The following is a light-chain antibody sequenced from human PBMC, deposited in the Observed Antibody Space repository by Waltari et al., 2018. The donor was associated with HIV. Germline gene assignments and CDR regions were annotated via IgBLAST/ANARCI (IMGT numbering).Light chain of an antibody. CDR1: QGVNNY. Sequence: DIQMTQSPSSLSASVGDRVTITCRASQGVNNYLAWYQQRTGTVPKLLIYAASTLRSGVPSRFSGSGSGTDFTLNISSLQPEDVATYYCQKYDGAPWTFGQGTKVEV. CDR2: AAS. V-gene: IGKV1-27*01. CDR3: QKYDGAPWT. J-gene: IGKJ1*01.